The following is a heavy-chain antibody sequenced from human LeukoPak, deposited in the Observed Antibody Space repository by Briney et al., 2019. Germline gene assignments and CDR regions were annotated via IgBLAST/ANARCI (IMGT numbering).Heavy chain of an antibody. CDR2: ISSSGSPI. Sequence: GGSLRLSCGASGFIFSDYYMSWIRQAPGKGLEWVSYISSSGSPIYYADSVKGRFTISRDNAKNSLYLQMSSLRVEDTAVYYCTRDPRHFDSCGQGTLVTVSS. CDR1: GFIFSDYY. J-gene: IGHJ5*01. V-gene: IGHV3-11*04. D-gene: IGHD6-6*01. CDR3: TRDPRHFDS.